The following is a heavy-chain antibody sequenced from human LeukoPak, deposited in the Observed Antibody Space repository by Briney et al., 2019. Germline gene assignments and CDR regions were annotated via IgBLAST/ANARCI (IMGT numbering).Heavy chain of an antibody. Sequence: VASVNVSCTASGYTFTSYYMHRVRQAPGQGLEWMGIINPSGGSTSYAQKFQGRVTMTRDTSTSTVYMELSSLRSEDTAVYYCARELGRRYYDSYNDYWGQGTLVTVSS. D-gene: IGHD3-22*01. CDR3: ARELGRRYYDSYNDY. CDR1: GYTFTSYY. V-gene: IGHV1-46*01. CDR2: INPSGGST. J-gene: IGHJ4*02.